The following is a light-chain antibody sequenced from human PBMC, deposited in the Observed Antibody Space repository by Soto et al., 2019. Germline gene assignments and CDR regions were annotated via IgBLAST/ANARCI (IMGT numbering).Light chain of an antibody. J-gene: IGKJ1*01. V-gene: IGKV1-5*01. Sequence: DIQMTQSPSTLSASVGDRVTITCRASQSISRWLVWYQQKPGKAPKLLIYDASSLESGVPSRFSGSGSGTEFTLTINSLQPDDFATYYCQQYNTYWTFGQGTKVDIK. CDR2: DAS. CDR1: QSISRW. CDR3: QQYNTYWT.